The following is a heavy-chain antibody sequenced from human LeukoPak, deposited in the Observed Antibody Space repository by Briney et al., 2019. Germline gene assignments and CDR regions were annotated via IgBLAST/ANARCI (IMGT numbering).Heavy chain of an antibody. CDR1: GFTFSTSA. CDR2: ISYDANNK. V-gene: IGHV3-30-3*01. CDR3: ARGIGIVVNNWFDP. D-gene: IGHD2-15*01. Sequence: PGRSLRLSCAASGFTFSTSAMHWVRQAPGKGLEWVAVISYDANNKYYADSVKGRFTISRDNSKNTLYLQMNNLRPEDTAVYYCARGIGIVVNNWFDPWGQGTLVTVSS. J-gene: IGHJ5*02.